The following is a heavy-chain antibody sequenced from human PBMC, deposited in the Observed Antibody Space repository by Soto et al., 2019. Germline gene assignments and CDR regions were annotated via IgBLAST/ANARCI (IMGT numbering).Heavy chain of an antibody. CDR2: ISYDGSNK. Sequence: GGSLRLSCAASGFTFSSYGMHWVRQAPGKGLEWVAVISYDGSNKYYADSVKGRFTISRDNSKNTLYLQMNSLRAEDTAVYYCAKDSSAQWLVGQYFQHWGQGAVVTVSS. J-gene: IGHJ1*01. V-gene: IGHV3-30*18. D-gene: IGHD6-19*01. CDR1: GFTFSSYG. CDR3: AKDSSAQWLVGQYFQH.